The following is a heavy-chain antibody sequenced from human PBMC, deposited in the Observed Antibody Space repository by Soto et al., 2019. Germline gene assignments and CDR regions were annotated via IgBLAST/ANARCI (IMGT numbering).Heavy chain of an antibody. J-gene: IGHJ4*02. CDR2: INGDGTDT. Sequence: EVQLVESGGGLVQPGGSLRLSCAASGFTFSMYWMHWVRQAPGKGLLWVSRINGDGTDTTYADSVKGRFTISRDNAKNTMYLQMNGLRAEDTAVYYCAREVGRGSGSYYLDYWGQETLVTVSS. CDR3: AREVGRGSGSYYLDY. V-gene: IGHV3-74*03. CDR1: GFTFSMYW. D-gene: IGHD3-16*01.